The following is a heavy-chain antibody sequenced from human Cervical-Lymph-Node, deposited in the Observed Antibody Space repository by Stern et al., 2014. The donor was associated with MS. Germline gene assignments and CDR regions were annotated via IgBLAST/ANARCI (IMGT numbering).Heavy chain of an antibody. V-gene: IGHV7-4-1*02. Sequence: QVQLVEAGSELKKPGASVKISCQASGYEFTRYAMNWVRLAPGQGLEWMGWINAYTGTPHYARGVPGRFVFALDTSVNTAYLQIISLKADDTAIYYCATWVTSSFTGMDSGGQGTLVTVSS. CDR2: INAYTGTP. D-gene: IGHD6-6*01. J-gene: IGHJ4*02. CDR3: ATWVTSSFTGMDS. CDR1: GYEFTRYA.